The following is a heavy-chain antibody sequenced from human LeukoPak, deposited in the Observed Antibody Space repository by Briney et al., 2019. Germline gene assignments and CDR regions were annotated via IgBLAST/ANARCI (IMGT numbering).Heavy chain of an antibody. V-gene: IGHV3-33*01. J-gene: IGHJ3*02. Sequence: GGSLTLSCAASGITFRSYGMHWVRQAPGMGLEWVTFIWYDGSKTFYADSVKGRFTISRDNSKNTLYLQMNSLRAEDTAVYYCASQADAFDIWGQGTMVTVSS. CDR1: GITFRSYG. CDR3: ASQADAFDI. CDR2: IWYDGSKT.